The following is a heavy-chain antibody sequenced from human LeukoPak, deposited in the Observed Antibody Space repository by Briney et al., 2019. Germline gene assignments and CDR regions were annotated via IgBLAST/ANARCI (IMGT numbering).Heavy chain of an antibody. CDR2: IYYSGST. J-gene: IGHJ4*02. Sequence: SETLSLTCTFCVGSISSYYWRWIRQPPGQGLEWMGYIYYSGSTNYNPSLKSRVTISVDTSKNQFSLKLSSVTAADTSEYYCASAIGDYYDSSGYYSPYYFDYWGQGTLVTVSS. D-gene: IGHD3-22*01. CDR1: VGSISSYY. CDR3: ASAIGDYYDSSGYYSPYYFDY. V-gene: IGHV4-59*01.